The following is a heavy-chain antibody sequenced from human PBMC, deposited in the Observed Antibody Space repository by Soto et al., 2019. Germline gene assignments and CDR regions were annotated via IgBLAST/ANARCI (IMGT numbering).Heavy chain of an antibody. CDR2: IYYSGST. CDR1: GGSISSYY. Sequence: SETLSLTCTVSGGSISSYYWSWIRQPPGKGLEWIGYIYYSGSTNYNPSLKSRVTISVDTSKNQFSLKLSSVTAADTAVYYCARDSNDGSGWPEGAFDIWGQGTMVTVSS. J-gene: IGHJ3*02. CDR3: ARDSNDGSGWPEGAFDI. D-gene: IGHD6-19*01. V-gene: IGHV4-59*01.